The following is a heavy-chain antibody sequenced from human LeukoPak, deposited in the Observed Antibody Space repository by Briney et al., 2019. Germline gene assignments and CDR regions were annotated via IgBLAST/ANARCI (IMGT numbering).Heavy chain of an antibody. CDR1: DGFISNFY. Sequence: SETPSLTCTVTDGFISNFYWSWVRQPPGKGLEWIGYIYDRGNTNYNPSLKSRATISVDTSKNQFALRLTSVTPADTAIYYCVRDRELGYWGQGTLVTVSS. J-gene: IGHJ4*02. CDR3: VRDRELGY. D-gene: IGHD2/OR15-2a*01. V-gene: IGHV4-59*01. CDR2: IYDRGNT.